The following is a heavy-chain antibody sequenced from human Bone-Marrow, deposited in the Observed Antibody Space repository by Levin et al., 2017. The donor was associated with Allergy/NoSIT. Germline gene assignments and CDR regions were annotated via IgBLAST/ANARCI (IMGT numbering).Heavy chain of an antibody. CDR2: IRSKAYGGTT. V-gene: IGHV3-49*03. Sequence: GESLKISCTASGFTFGDYAMNWLRQAPGKGLEWVGFIRSKAYGGTTEYAASVRGRFIISRDDSKSIGYLQMNSLKTEDTGVYYCTRVPTVTAAIQGYGMDIWGQGTTVTVSS. CDR3: TRVPTVTAAIQGYGMDI. J-gene: IGHJ6*02. D-gene: IGHD2-2*02. CDR1: GFTFGDYA.